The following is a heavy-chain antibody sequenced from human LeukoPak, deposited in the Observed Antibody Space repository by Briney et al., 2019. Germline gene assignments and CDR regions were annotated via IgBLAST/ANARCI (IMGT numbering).Heavy chain of an antibody. D-gene: IGHD3-10*01. Sequence: PSETLSLTCTVSGGSISSYYWSWIRQPPGKGLEWIGYIYYSGSTNYNPSLKSRVTISVDTSKNQFSLKLSSVTAADTAVYYCARGYYYGSGSDPWFDPWGQGTLITVSS. J-gene: IGHJ5*02. CDR2: IYYSGST. V-gene: IGHV4-59*08. CDR1: GGSISSYY. CDR3: ARGYYYGSGSDPWFDP.